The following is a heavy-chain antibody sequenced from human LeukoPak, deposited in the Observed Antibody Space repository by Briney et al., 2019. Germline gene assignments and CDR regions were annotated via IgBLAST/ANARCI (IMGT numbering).Heavy chain of an antibody. CDR2: INPNSGGT. D-gene: IGHD3-10*01. CDR3: ARGDLLMVRGVIAWFDP. J-gene: IGHJ5*02. CDR1: GYTFTGYY. V-gene: IGHV1-2*02. Sequence: ASVKVSCKASGYTFTGYYMHWVRQAPGQGLEWMGWINPNSGGTDYAQKLQGRVTMTTDTSTSTAYMELRSLRSDDTAVYYCARGDLLMVRGVIAWFDPWGQGTLVTVSS.